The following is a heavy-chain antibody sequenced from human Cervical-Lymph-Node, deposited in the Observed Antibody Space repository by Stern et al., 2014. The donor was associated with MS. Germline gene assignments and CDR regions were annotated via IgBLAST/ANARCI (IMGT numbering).Heavy chain of an antibody. CDR1: GDSISSGYHY. D-gene: IGHD3-10*01. CDR3: ARASWFAELTFDY. V-gene: IGHV4-30-4*01. CDR2: IHYSGST. J-gene: IGHJ4*02. Sequence: QVQLQESGPGLVKPSQTLSPTCTVSGDSISSGYHYWSWVRQPPGKGLGWIGYIHYSGSTFYSPSLKSRLTISVDTSKNHFSLNLNSVTAADTAVYFCARASWFAELTFDYWGQGTLATVS.